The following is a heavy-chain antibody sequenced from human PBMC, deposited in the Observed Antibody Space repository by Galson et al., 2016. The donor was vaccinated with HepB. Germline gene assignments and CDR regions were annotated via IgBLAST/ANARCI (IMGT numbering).Heavy chain of an antibody. CDR2: IYYSGST. V-gene: IGHV4-61*01. CDR1: DGSVSHGSYY. CDR3: ARDRLAAAASWVAFDL. J-gene: IGHJ3*01. Sequence: ETLSLTCTVSDGSVSHGSYYWSWIRQPPGKGLEWIGNIYYSGSTNYNPSLKSRVTISVDTSKNQFSLKLSSVTAADTAVYYCARDRLAAAASWVAFDLWGEGTMVTVSS. D-gene: IGHD6-13*01.